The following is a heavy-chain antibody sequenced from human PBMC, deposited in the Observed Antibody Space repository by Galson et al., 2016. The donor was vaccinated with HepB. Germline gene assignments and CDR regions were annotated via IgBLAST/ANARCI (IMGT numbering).Heavy chain of an antibody. CDR2: IYWDDDK. J-gene: IGHJ2*01. Sequence: PALVKPTQTLTLTCTFSGFSLSTSGVGVGWIRQPPGKALEWLALIYWDDDKRYSPSLKRRLTIPKDTSKDQVVLTMTNIDPVDTAKAYCAHISGTYYYDSNAYYLNYWYFDLCGRGTLFTVSS. CDR3: AHISGTYYYDSNAYYLNYWYFDL. CDR1: GFSLSTSGVG. V-gene: IGHV2-5*02. D-gene: IGHD3-22*01.